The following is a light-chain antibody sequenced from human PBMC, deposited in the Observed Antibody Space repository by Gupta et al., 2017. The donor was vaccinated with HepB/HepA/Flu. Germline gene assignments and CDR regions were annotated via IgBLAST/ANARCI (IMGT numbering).Light chain of an antibody. Sequence: DIQMTQSPSSVSASVGDRVTITCRASQPISICLVWYQQKPGKAPKLLIRAATTLQSGVPSRFSGTGSGTDFTLTIDSLQPEDFATYYCQQAHRFPITFGQGTRLEIK. CDR1: QPISIC. CDR3: QQAHRFPIT. V-gene: IGKV1-12*01. CDR2: AAT. J-gene: IGKJ5*01.